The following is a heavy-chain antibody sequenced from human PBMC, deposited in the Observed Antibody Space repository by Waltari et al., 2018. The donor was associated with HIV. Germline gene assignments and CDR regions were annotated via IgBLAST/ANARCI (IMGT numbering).Heavy chain of an antibody. V-gene: IGHV3-7*01. CDR1: GFPLSSYW. CDR2: KKQEGSEK. CDR3: ARPSAAGRFDY. D-gene: IGHD6-13*01. J-gene: IGHJ4*02. Sequence: EVQLVESGGGLVQPGGSLRLSCAASGFPLSSYWMSWVRQAPGKGVVWEANKKQEGSEKDYVDAVEGRLTISRDNAKNSLYLQMNSLRAEDTAVYYCARPSAAGRFDYWGQGTLVTVSS.